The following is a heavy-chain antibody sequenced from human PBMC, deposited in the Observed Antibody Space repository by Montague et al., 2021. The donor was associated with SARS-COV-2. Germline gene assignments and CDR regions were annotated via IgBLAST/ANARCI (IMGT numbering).Heavy chain of an antibody. CDR1: GDSVSSNSAA. D-gene: IGHD6-19*01. Sequence: CAISGDSVSSNSAAWNWIRQSPPRGLKWLGRTYYRSKWYNEYAVSVNSRITINPDTSKNQFSLQVNSVTPEDTAVYYCARGADRYYFYGMDVWGQGTTVTVPS. J-gene: IGHJ6*02. CDR3: ARGADRYYFYGMDV. CDR2: TYYRSKWYN. V-gene: IGHV6-1*01.